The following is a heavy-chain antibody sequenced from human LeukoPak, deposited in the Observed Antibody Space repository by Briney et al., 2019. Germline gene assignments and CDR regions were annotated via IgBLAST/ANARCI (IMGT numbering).Heavy chain of an antibody. CDR1: GFTFSSYG. J-gene: IGHJ5*02. CDR2: IRYGGSNK. D-gene: IGHD6-13*01. V-gene: IGHV3-30*02. Sequence: GGSLRLSCAASGFTFSSYGMHWVRQAPGKGLEWVAFIRYGGSNKYYADSVKGRFTISRDNSKNTLYLQMNSLRAEDTAVYYCAKSSYSSSWSTFDPWGQGTLVTVSS. CDR3: AKSSYSSSWSTFDP.